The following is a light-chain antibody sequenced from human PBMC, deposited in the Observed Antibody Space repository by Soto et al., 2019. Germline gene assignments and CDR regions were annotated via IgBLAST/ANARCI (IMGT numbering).Light chain of an antibody. J-gene: IGLJ2*01. CDR1: NSDIGGYDF. CDR2: EVT. Sequence: QSVLTQPPSASGSPGQSVTISCPGSNSDIGGYDFVSWYQQHPGKAPKLMIYEVTKRPSGVPDRFSGSKSGNTASLTVSGLQAEDEADYYCSSYAGSNNLGFGGGTKLTVL. V-gene: IGLV2-8*01. CDR3: SSYAGSNNLG.